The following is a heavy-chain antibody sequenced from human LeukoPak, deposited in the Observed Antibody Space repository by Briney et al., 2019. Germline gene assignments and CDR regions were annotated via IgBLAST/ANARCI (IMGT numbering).Heavy chain of an antibody. CDR1: GGTFSSYA. Sequence: SVKVSCKASGGTFSSYAISWVRQAPGQGLEWMGRIIPIFGIANYAQKFQGRVTITADKSTSTACMELSSLRSEDTAVYYCARARWYIVGATTGYVDYWGQGTLVTVSS. J-gene: IGHJ4*02. CDR3: ARARWYIVGATTGYVDY. V-gene: IGHV1-69*04. CDR2: IIPIFGIA. D-gene: IGHD1-26*01.